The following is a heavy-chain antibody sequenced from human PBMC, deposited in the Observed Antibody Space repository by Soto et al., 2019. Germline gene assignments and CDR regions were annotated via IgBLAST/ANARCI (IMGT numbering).Heavy chain of an antibody. Sequence: QVQLVQSGAEVKKPGASVKVSCKASGYTFTSYGISWVRQAPGQGLEWMGWISAYNGNTNYAQKLQGRVTMTTDTSTSTAYRELRSLRSDDTAVYYCAGGSGCGWYAINWFDPWGQGTLVTVSS. CDR1: GYTFTSYG. J-gene: IGHJ5*02. D-gene: IGHD6-19*01. CDR3: AGGSGCGWYAINWFDP. CDR2: ISAYNGNT. V-gene: IGHV1-18*04.